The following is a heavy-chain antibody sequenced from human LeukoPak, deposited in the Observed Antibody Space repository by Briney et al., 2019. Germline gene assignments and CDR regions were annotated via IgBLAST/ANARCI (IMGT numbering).Heavy chain of an antibody. V-gene: IGHV1-8*01. D-gene: IGHD6-19*01. J-gene: IGHJ5*02. CDR2: MNPNSGNT. CDR1: GYTFTSYD. Sequence: ASVKVSCKASGYTFTSYDINWVRQATGQGLEWMGWMNPNSGNTGYAQKFQGRVIMTRNTSISTAYMELSSLRSEDTAVYYCARGKKSSGWLYNWFDPWGQGTLVTVSS. CDR3: ARGKKSSGWLYNWFDP.